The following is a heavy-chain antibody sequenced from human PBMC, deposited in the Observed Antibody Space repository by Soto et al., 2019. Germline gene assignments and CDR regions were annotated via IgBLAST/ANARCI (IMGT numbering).Heavy chain of an antibody. CDR2: ISGYKNNT. CDR3: ARDGPTIVAKDAFDI. D-gene: IGHD2-21*01. J-gene: IGHJ3*02. CDR1: GYTFTTYG. V-gene: IGHV1-18*01. Sequence: QGQLVQSGVEVKKPGASVKVSCKASGYTFTTYGISWVRQAPGQGLEWMGWISGYKNNTDYAQKFQGRVTMTTDTSTTTVYMDLGSLRSDDTAMYYGARDGPTIVAKDAFDIWGQGTMVTVSS.